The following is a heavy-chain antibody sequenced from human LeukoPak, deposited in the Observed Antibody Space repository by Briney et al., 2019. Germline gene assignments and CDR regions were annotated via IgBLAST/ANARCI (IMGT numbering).Heavy chain of an antibody. J-gene: IGHJ6*02. D-gene: IGHD4-23*01. CDR3: ARGGKIYYYYGMDV. V-gene: IGHV3-66*02. CDR1: GFTVSSNY. Sequence: GSLRLSCAASGFTVSSNYMSWVRQAPGKGLERVSVIYSGGSTYYADSVKGRFTISRDNSKNTLYLQMNSLRAEDTAVYYCARGGKIYYYYGMDVWGQGTTVTVSS. CDR2: IYSGGST.